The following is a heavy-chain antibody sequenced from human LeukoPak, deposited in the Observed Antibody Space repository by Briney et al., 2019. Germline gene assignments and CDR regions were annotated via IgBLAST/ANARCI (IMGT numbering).Heavy chain of an antibody. CDR3: EKDRAHHRNANDY. V-gene: IGHV3-23*01. J-gene: IGHJ4*02. CDR1: GFTFSSYS. Sequence: GGSLRLSGAAPGFTFSSYSMSGVGKAPGKGLNWVAAISGSGGSTYYADYVKGRFTISRDNSKNTLYLQMHSLRAEDTAVYYCEKDRAHHRNANDYWGQGTLVTVSS. D-gene: IGHD3-10*01. CDR2: ISGSGGST.